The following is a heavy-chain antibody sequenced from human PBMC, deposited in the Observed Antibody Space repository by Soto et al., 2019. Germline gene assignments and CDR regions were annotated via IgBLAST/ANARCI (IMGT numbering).Heavy chain of an antibody. CDR3: ARDGVGPHGMDV. J-gene: IGHJ6*02. CDR1: GGSVTSYY. Sequence: KPSETLSLTCTVSGGSVTSYYWSWIRQPAGKGLDWIGRIYTSGNTDYNPSLKSRVTMSLDTSKNQFSLKLSSVTAADTAVYYCARDGVGPHGMDVWGQGTTVTVSS. V-gene: IGHV4-4*07. D-gene: IGHD2-8*01. CDR2: IYTSGNT.